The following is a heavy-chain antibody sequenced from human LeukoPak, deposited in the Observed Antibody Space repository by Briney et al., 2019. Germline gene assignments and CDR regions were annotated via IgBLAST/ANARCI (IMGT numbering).Heavy chain of an antibody. Sequence: GGSLRLSCAASGFTFRTYAMHWVRQAPGKGLEWVSAISGSGGSTYYADSVKGRFTISRDNSKNTLYLQMNSLRAEDTAVYYCAKELVDTAMVRDYWGQGTLVTVSS. J-gene: IGHJ4*02. CDR3: AKELVDTAMVRDY. V-gene: IGHV3-23*01. CDR1: GFTFRTYA. D-gene: IGHD5-18*01. CDR2: ISGSGGST.